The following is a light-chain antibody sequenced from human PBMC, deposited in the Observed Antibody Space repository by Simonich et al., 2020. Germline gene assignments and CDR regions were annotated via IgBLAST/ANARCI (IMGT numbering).Light chain of an antibody. J-gene: IGKJ1*01. V-gene: IGKV3-15*01. CDR2: GAS. CDR3: QQYNNWPPWT. Sequence: EIVMTQSPATLSVSPGERAPLSCRASQSVSSNFAGYQQKPDQAPRLLIYGASTRATGIPARFSGSGSGTEFTLTISSLQSEDFAVYYCQQYNNWPPWTFGQGTKVEIK. CDR1: QSVSSN.